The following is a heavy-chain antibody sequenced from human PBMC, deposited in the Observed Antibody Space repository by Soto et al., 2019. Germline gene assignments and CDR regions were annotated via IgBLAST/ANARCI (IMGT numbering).Heavy chain of an antibody. CDR1: GFTFTRYS. Sequence: PGWSLRLSCAPSGFTFTRYSMNWVRQAPGKGLEWVSSISSTTNYIYYGDSMKGRFTISRDNAKNSLYLEMNSLRAEDTAVYYCARESEDLTSNFDYWGQGTLATV. V-gene: IGHV3-21*06. CDR3: ARESEDLTSNFDY. CDR2: ISSTTNYI. J-gene: IGHJ4*02.